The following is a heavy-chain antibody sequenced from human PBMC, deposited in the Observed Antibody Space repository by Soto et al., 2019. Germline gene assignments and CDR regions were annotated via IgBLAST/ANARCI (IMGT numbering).Heavy chain of an antibody. V-gene: IGHV3-21*01. J-gene: IGHJ6*03. CDR3: AREFRDYYDILTGYYYYYYMDV. CDR1: GFTFSSYS. Sequence: GGSLRLSCAASGFTFSSYSMNWVRQAPGKGLEWVSSISSSSSYIYYADSVKGRFTISRDNAKNSLYLQMNSLRAEDTAVYYCAREFRDYYDILTGYYYYYYMDVWGKGTTVTVSS. CDR2: ISSSSSYI. D-gene: IGHD3-9*01.